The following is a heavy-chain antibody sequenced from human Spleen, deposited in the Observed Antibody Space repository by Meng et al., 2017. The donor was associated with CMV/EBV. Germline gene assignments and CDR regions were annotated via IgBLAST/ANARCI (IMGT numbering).Heavy chain of an antibody. D-gene: IGHD2-21*02. CDR1: GVSISSSNL. V-gene: IGHV4-4*02. CDR2: IYHSGST. J-gene: IGHJ4*02. Sequence: QVQLQESGPGLVKPSGTLSLTCAVQGVSISSSNLWTWVRQVPGKGLEWIGEIYHSGSTNYNPSLKSRVTISVDKFKNQFSLKLGSVTAADTAVYYCARIERRRILKYCGSDCSTTDYWGQGTLVTVSS. CDR3: ARIERRRILKYCGSDCSTTDY.